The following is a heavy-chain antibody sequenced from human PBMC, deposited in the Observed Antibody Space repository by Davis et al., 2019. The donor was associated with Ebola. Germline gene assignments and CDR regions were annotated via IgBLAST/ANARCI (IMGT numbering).Heavy chain of an antibody. D-gene: IGHD1-26*01. Sequence: GESLKISCAASGFTFSSYWMSWVRQAPGKGLEWVGNIKGDGSEAYYVDSVKGRFTISRDNAKNSLYLQMNSLRAEDTAVYYCASRGVGATRVWGQGTLVTVSS. CDR2: IKGDGSEA. V-gene: IGHV3-7*01. CDR1: GFTFSSYW. CDR3: ASRGVGATRV. J-gene: IGHJ4*02.